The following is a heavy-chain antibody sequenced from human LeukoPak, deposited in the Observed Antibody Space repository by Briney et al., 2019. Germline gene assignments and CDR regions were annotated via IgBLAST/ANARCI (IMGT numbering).Heavy chain of an antibody. V-gene: IGHV3-74*01. CDR1: GFTFSSYW. CDR2: INSDGSST. J-gene: IGHJ3*02. CDR3: ARGPYSSGWYGTVAFDI. Sequence: GGSLRLSCAASGFTFSSYWMHWVHQAPGKGLVWVSRINSDGSSTSYADSVKGRFTISRDNAKNTLYLQMNSLRAEDTAVYYCARGPYSSGWYGTVAFDIWGQGTMVTVSS. D-gene: IGHD6-19*01.